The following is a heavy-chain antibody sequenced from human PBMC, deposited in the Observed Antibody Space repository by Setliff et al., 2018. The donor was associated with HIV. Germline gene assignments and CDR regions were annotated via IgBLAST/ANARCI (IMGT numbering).Heavy chain of an antibody. CDR1: GFTFSSYN. Sequence: SCAASGFTFSSYNMNWVRQAPGKGLEWVSSISSTSTYTYYADSLKGRFTTSRDNAKNSLYLQMNSLRAEDTAVYYCARILSSRGIIEAYYYAMDVWGQGTTVTVSS. J-gene: IGHJ6*02. V-gene: IGHV3-21*06. CDR3: ARILSSRGIIEAYYYAMDV. CDR2: ISSTSTYT. D-gene: IGHD3-10*01.